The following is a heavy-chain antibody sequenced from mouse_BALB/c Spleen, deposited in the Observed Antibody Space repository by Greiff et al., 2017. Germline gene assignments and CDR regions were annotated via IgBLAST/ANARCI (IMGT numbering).Heavy chain of an antibody. D-gene: IGHD1-1*01. V-gene: IGHV1S81*02. CDR1: GYTFTSYY. J-gene: IGHJ4*01. CDR3: TRWVTTVRYYAMDY. Sequence: QVQLQQPGAELVKPGASVKLSCKASGYTFTSYYMYWVKQRPGQGLEWIGGINPSNGGTNFNEKFKSKATLTVDKSSSTAYMQLSSLTSEDSAVYYYTRWVTTVRYYAMDYWGQGTSVTVSS. CDR2: INPSNGGT.